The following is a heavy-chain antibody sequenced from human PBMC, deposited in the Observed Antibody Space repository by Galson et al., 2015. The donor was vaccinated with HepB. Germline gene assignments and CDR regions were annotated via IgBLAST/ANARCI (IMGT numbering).Heavy chain of an antibody. J-gene: IGHJ3*02. CDR3: ARWDSSSFGVAGAFDI. D-gene: IGHD6-13*01. V-gene: IGHV1-18*01. Sequence: SVKVSCKASRYIFAQYGITWVRQAPGHGLEWMGWISAYNGNTNYAQKLQGRVTMTTDTSTSTAYMELRSLRSDDTAVYYCARWDSSSFGVAGAFDIWGQGTMVTVSS. CDR2: ISAYNGNT. CDR1: RYIFAQYG.